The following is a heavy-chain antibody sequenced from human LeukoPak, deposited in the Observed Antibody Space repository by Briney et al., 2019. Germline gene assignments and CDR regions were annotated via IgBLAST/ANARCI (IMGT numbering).Heavy chain of an antibody. Sequence: ETLSLTCTVSGGSISSSSYYWGWIRQPPGKGLEWVSSISSSSSYIYYADSVKGQFTISRDNAKNSLYLQMNSLRAEDTAVYYCARGGSGSYLHGYWGQGTLVTVSS. CDR2: ISSSSSYI. J-gene: IGHJ4*02. CDR1: GGSISSSS. V-gene: IGHV3-21*01. CDR3: ARGGSGSYLHGY. D-gene: IGHD3-10*01.